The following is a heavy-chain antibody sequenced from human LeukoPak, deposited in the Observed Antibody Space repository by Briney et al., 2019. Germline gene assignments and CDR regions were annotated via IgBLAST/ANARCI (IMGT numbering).Heavy chain of an antibody. V-gene: IGHV4-34*01. Sequence: PSETLSLTCAVYGGSFSGYYWSWIRQPPGKGLEWIGEINHSGSTNYSPSLKSRVTISVDTSKNQFSLKLSSVTAADTAVYYCARAGAWSLFYWGQGTLVTVSS. CDR1: GGSFSGYY. CDR3: ARAGAWSLFY. D-gene: IGHD2-15*01. J-gene: IGHJ4*02. CDR2: INHSGST.